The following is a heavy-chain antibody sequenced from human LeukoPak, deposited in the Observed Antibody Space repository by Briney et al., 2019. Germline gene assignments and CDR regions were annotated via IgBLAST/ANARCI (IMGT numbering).Heavy chain of an antibody. CDR2: ISYDGSNK. CDR1: GFTFSSYA. J-gene: IGHJ4*02. V-gene: IGHV3-30*18. Sequence: GGSLRLSCAASGFTFSSYAMHWVRQAPGKGLEWVAIISYDGSNKYYADSVKGRFTISGDNSKNTLYLQMNSLRTEDTAVYYCAKDNYSSGWYRLSVAFDYWGQGTLVTVSS. D-gene: IGHD6-19*01. CDR3: AKDNYSSGWYRLSVAFDY.